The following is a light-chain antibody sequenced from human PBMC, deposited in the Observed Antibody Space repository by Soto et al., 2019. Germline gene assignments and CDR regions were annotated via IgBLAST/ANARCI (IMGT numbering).Light chain of an antibody. CDR1: QSVSSSY. CDR2: GAS. CDR3: QQYGSSPPIT. V-gene: IGKV3-20*01. J-gene: IGKJ5*01. Sequence: DIVMTQSPAIQSVSPGERATLSCRASQSVSSSYLAWYQQKPGQAPRLLIYGASSRATGIPDRFSGSGSGTDFTPTISRLEPEDFAVYYCQQYGSSPPITFGQGTRLENK.